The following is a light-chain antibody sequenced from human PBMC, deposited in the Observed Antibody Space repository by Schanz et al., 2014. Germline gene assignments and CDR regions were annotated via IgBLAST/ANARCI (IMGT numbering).Light chain of an antibody. V-gene: IGKV1-5*01. CDR3: QQYNSDSPT. CDR1: QSMSRW. J-gene: IGKJ4*01. CDR2: ATS. Sequence: DIQLTQSPSTLSASIGDRVTISCRASQSMSRWLALYQNHPGPSPHLLIYATSSLESGVPSRFSGSGSGTEFTLTISSLQPDDFATYYCQQYNSDSPTFGGGTKVDIK.